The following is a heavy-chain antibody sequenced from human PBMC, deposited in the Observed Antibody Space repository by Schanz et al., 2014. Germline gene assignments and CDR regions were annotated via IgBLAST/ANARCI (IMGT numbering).Heavy chain of an antibody. D-gene: IGHD6-19*01. Sequence: EVQLVESGGGLVQPGGSLRLSCTASGFTFSSYSMNWVRQAPGKGLVWVSRINGDGSRTAYADSVKGRFTISRDNAKNTLYLQMNSQRVEDTAVYYCAASSGWHPSTDYWGQGTLVTVSS. V-gene: IGHV3-74*02. CDR2: INGDGSRT. CDR3: AASSGWHPSTDY. J-gene: IGHJ4*02. CDR1: GFTFSSYS.